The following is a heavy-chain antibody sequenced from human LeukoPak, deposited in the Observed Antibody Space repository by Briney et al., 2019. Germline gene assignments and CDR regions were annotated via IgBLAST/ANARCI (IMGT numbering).Heavy chain of an antibody. V-gene: IGHV3-30*18. J-gene: IGHJ4*02. Sequence: GGSLRLSCAASGFTFSSYGMHWVRQAPGKGLEWVAVISYDGSNKYYADSVKGRFTISRDNSKNTLYLQMSSLRAEDTAVYYCAKEPEELLWFGELSDYWGQGTLVTVSS. CDR1: GFTFSSYG. CDR2: ISYDGSNK. CDR3: AKEPEELLWFGELSDY. D-gene: IGHD3-10*01.